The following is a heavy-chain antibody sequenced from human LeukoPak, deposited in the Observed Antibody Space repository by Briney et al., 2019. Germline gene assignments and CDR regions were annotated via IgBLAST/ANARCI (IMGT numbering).Heavy chain of an antibody. Sequence: PGGSLRLSCAASGFTFNIYSMTWVRQAPGKGLEWVSSISSRSNYIYYADSVKGRFTISRDNGESSLYLQMNSLRAEDMAVYYCARHISSYYYMDVWGKGTTVTVSS. CDR1: GFTFNIYS. CDR3: ARHISSYYYMDV. CDR2: ISSRSNYI. J-gene: IGHJ6*03. D-gene: IGHD2-21*01. V-gene: IGHV3-21*06.